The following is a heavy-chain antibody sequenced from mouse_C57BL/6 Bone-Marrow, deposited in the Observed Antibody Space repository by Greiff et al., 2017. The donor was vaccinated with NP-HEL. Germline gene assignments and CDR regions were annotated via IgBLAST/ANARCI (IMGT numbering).Heavy chain of an antibody. D-gene: IGHD1-1*01. Sequence: QVQLKQSGPGLVQPSQSLSITCTVSGFSLTSYGVHWVRQSPGKGLEWLGVIWRGGSTDYNAAFISRLSISKDNSKTQVSFKMISRQADDTAIYDCARNGDYGSSYDCDDWGQGTTLTVSS. CDR2: IWRGGST. CDR1: GFSLTSYG. V-gene: IGHV2-2*01. CDR3: ARNGDYGSSYDCDD. J-gene: IGHJ2*01.